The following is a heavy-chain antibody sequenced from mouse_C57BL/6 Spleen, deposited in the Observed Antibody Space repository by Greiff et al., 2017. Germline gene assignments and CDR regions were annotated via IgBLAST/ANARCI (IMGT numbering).Heavy chain of an antibody. CDR2: IYPRSGNT. Sequence: VQLQQSGAELARPGASVKLSCKASGYTFTSYGISWVKQRTGQGLEWIGEIYPRSGNTYYNEKFKGKATLTADKSSSTAYMVLRSLTSEDSAVXFCARPDDYGRSAWLAYWGQGTLVTVSA. D-gene: IGHD2-4*01. V-gene: IGHV1-81*01. CDR1: GYTFTSYG. CDR3: ARPDDYGRSAWLAY. J-gene: IGHJ3*01.